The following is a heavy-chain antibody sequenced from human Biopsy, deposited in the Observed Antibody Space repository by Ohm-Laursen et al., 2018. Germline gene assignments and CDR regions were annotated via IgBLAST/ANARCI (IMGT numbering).Heavy chain of an antibody. V-gene: IGHV3-74*01. Sequence: GSLRLSCAASGFTFSNYYMHWVRQAPGKGLLWVSRIKRDGTTTDYAESVKGRFTISRDNAKNTLYLQMNSLRAEDTAVYYCARGGFFAYSTFDYWGQGALVTVS. CDR2: IKRDGTTT. CDR3: ARGGFFAYSTFDY. D-gene: IGHD4-11*01. CDR1: GFTFSNYY. J-gene: IGHJ4*02.